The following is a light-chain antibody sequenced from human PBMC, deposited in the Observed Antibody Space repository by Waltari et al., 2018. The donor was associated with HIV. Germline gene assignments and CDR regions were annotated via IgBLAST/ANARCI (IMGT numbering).Light chain of an antibody. V-gene: IGKV4-1*01. CDR1: QSVLYSSHNKNY. CDR2: WSS. Sequence: DIVMTQSPDSLAVSLGERATINCKSSQSVLYSSHNKNYLAWYQQKPGQPPKLRIYWSSTRESGVPDRCSGSGSETDFSLTISSLQAEDVAVYYCQQYYSTPYTFGQGTKLEIK. J-gene: IGKJ2*01. CDR3: QQYYSTPYT.